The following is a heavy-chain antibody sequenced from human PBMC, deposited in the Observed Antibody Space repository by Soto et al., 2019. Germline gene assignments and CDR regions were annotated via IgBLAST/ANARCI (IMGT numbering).Heavy chain of an antibody. V-gene: IGHV1-69*13. CDR3: ARDFSAYVHKYYYHRYGMAF. D-gene: IGHD3-10*01. CDR1: GGTFSSYS. J-gene: IGHJ6*02. CDR2: IIPIFGTA. Sequence: SVKVSCKASGGTFSSYSISWVRQAPGQGIEWMGGIIPIFGTANYAQKFQGRVTITADESTSTAYMELSSLRSEDTAVYYCARDFSAYVHKYYYHRYGMAFWGQGTTVTVSS.